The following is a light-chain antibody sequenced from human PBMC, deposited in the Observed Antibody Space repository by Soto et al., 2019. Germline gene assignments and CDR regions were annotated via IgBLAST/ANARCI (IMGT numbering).Light chain of an antibody. Sequence: EIVMTQSPGTLSVSPGERATLSCRASQNIITNLAWYQQKPGQAPRLLIYDASNRATGIPARFSGSGSGTDFTLIISSLEPEDFAVYYCQQRNIRPLTFGGGTKVDIK. CDR1: QNIITN. V-gene: IGKV3-11*01. CDR3: QQRNIRPLT. J-gene: IGKJ4*01. CDR2: DAS.